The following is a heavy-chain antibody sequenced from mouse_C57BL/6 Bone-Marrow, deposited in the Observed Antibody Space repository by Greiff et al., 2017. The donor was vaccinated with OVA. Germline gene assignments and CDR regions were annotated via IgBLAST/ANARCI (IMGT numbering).Heavy chain of an antibody. J-gene: IGHJ1*03. CDR3: ASERYYYGSSYDWYFDV. D-gene: IGHD1-1*01. CDR1: GYTFTDYN. Sequence: VQLQQSGPELVKPGASVKIPCKASGYTFTDYNMDWVKQSHGKSLEWIGDINPNNGGTIYNQKFKGKATLTVDKSSSTAYMELRSLTSEDTAVYYCASERYYYGSSYDWYFDVWGTGTTVTVSS. V-gene: IGHV1-18*01. CDR2: INPNNGGT.